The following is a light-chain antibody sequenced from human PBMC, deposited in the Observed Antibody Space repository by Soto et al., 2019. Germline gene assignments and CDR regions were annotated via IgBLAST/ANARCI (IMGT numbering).Light chain of an antibody. V-gene: IGLV1-51*01. CDR3: GTWDSSLSAYD. Sequence: QSVLTQPPSVSAAPGHKVTISCSGSSSNIGNNYVSWYQQLPGTAPKLLIYDNNKRPSGIPDRFSGSKSGTSATLGISGLQTGDEADYYCGTWDSSLSAYDFGTGTKVTVL. CDR1: SSNIGNNY. J-gene: IGLJ1*01. CDR2: DNN.